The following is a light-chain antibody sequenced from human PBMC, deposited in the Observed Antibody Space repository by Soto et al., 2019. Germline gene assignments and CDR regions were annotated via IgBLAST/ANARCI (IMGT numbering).Light chain of an antibody. CDR1: QGISSY. Sequence: DIQLTQSPSFLSASVGDRVTITCRASQGISSYLAWYQQKPGKAPKLLIYAASTLQSGVPSRFSGSGSGTEFTLTISSLQPEDFATYYCQQANTLTFGGGTKVEIK. V-gene: IGKV1-9*01. CDR2: AAS. CDR3: QQANTLT. J-gene: IGKJ4*01.